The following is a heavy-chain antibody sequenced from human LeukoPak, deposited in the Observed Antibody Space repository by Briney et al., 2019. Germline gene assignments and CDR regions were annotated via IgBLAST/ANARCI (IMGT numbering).Heavy chain of an antibody. CDR1: GYSFTSYW. CDR3: VGGYYDILTGWEGAFDI. CDR2: IDPSDSYT. J-gene: IGHJ3*02. V-gene: IGHV5-10-1*01. Sequence: GESLRISCKGSGYSFTSYWISWVRQMPGKGLEWMGRIDPSDSYTNYSPSFQGHVTISADKSISTAYLQWSSLKASDTAMYYCVGGYYDILTGWEGAFDIWGQGTMVTVSS. D-gene: IGHD3-9*01.